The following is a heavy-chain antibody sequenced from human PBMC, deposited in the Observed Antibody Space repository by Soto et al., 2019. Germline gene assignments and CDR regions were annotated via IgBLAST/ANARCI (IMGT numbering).Heavy chain of an antibody. D-gene: IGHD2-8*01. V-gene: IGHV1-69*13. CDR3: ARPSAKVYAIPTPGVYGMDV. J-gene: IGHJ6*02. Sequence: SVKVSCKASGGTFSSYAISWVRQAPGQGLEWMGGIIPIFGTANYAQKFQGRVTITADESTSTAYMEPSSLRSEDTAVYYCARPSAKVYAIPTPGVYGMDVWGQGTTVTVSS. CDR2: IIPIFGTA. CDR1: GGTFSSYA.